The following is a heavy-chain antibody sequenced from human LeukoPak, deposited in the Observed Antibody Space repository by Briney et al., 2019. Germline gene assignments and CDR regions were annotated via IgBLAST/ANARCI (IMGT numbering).Heavy chain of an antibody. V-gene: IGHV1-69*05. CDR1: GGTFSSYA. Sequence: ASVKVSCKASGGTFSSYAISWVRQAPGQGLEWMGGIIPIFGTANYAQKFQGRVTITTDESTSTAYMELSSLRSEDTAVYYCAASRDRGRVAENYWGQGTLVTVSS. D-gene: IGHD6-19*01. CDR3: AASRDRGRVAENY. J-gene: IGHJ4*02. CDR2: IIPIFGTA.